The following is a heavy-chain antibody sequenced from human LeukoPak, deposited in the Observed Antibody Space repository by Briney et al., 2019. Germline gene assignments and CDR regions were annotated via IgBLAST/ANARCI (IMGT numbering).Heavy chain of an antibody. V-gene: IGHV4-34*01. Sequence: SETLSLTCAVYGVSFSGYYWSWIRQPPGKGLEWIGEVNHSGSTNYNPSLKSRVTISVDTSKNQFSLKLSSVTAADTAVYYCARGIPKLYYDFWSGYNAPNWFDPWGQGTLVTVSS. D-gene: IGHD3-3*01. CDR2: VNHSGST. CDR3: ARGIPKLYYDFWSGYNAPNWFDP. J-gene: IGHJ5*02. CDR1: GVSFSGYY.